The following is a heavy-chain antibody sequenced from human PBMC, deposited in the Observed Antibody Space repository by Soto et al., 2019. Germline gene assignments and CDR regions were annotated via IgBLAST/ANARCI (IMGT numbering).Heavy chain of an antibody. J-gene: IGHJ4*02. CDR3: ALYHLPNGSFSFPRSFDY. Sequence: QLQLQESGPGLVKPAETLSLTCTVSGASISSSAYYWGWIRQPPGKGLEWIGSIYYSGNTHYNPTFDSRVTISVVTTKNQFSLKVTSVNAADTAVYYCALYHLPNGSFSFPRSFDYWGQGTLVTVSS. CDR2: IYYSGNT. V-gene: IGHV4-39*01. D-gene: IGHD1-26*01. CDR1: GASISSSAYY.